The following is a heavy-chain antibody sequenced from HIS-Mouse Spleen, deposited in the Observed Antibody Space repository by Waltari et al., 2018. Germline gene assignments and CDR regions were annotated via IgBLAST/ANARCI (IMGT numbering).Heavy chain of an antibody. V-gene: IGHV4-38-2*02. J-gene: IGHJ4*02. CDR2: IYHSGGT. CDR3: ARGGNSSSGWPRRGFDY. CDR1: GYSISSGYY. Sequence: QVQLQESGPGLVKPSETLSLTCTVSGYSISSGYYWGWIRQPPGKGLEWIGSIYHSGGTSYNPSLKSRVTISVDTSKNQFSLKLSSVTAADTAVYYCARGGNSSSGWPRRGFDYWGQGTLVTVSS. D-gene: IGHD6-19*01.